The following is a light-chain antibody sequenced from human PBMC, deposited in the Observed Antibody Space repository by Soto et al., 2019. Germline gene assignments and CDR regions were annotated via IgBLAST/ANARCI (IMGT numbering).Light chain of an antibody. CDR1: QSVSRH. CDR2: VAS. J-gene: IGKJ1*01. Sequence: DIQVTQSPSTLSASVGDRVTITCRASQSVSRHLSWYQQKPGKAPNLLIYVASSLQSGVPSRFSGSGSGTDFTLTISSLQPEDFGIYYCQQYENYWTFGQGTKVDI. V-gene: IGKV1-5*01. CDR3: QQYENYWT.